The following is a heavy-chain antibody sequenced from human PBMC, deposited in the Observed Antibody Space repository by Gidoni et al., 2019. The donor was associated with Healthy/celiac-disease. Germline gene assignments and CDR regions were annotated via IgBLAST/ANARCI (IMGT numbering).Heavy chain of an antibody. CDR3: ARVLGSLSAYYYYGMDV. D-gene: IGHD3-16*01. J-gene: IGHJ6*02. Sequence: QVQLVESGGGVVQPGRSLRLSCAASGFTFSSYGMHWVRQAPGKGLEWVAVIWYDGSNKYYADSVKGRFTISRDKSKNTLYLQMNSLRAEDTAVYYCARVLGSLSAYYYYGMDVWGQGTTVTVSS. CDR1: GFTFSSYG. V-gene: IGHV3-33*01. CDR2: IWYDGSNK.